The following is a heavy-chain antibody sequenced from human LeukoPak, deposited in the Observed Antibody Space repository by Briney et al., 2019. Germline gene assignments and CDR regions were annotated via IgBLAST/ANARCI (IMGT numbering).Heavy chain of an antibody. CDR2: ISSSGSTI. CDR3: ARWIPAGNRR. V-gene: IGHV3-11*01. D-gene: IGHD2-2*01. J-gene: IGHJ4*02. CDR1: GFTFSYYY. Sequence: GGSLRLSWAASGFTFSYYYMSWIRQAPGKGLEWVSYISSSGSTIDYADSVKGRFTISRDNAKNSLYLQMNSLRAEDTAVYYCARWIPAGNRRWGQGTLVTVSS.